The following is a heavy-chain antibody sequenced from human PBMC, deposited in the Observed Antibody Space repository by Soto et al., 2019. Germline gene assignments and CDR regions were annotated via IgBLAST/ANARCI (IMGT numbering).Heavy chain of an antibody. CDR2: INPNSGGT. Sequence: GASVKVSCKASGYTFTGYYMHWVRQAPGQGLEWMGWINPNSGGTNYAQKFQGWFTMTRDTSISTAYMELSRLRSDDTAVYYCARVGWSQFDAFDIWGQGTMVTVSS. V-gene: IGHV1-2*04. J-gene: IGHJ3*02. D-gene: IGHD6-19*01. CDR3: ARVGWSQFDAFDI. CDR1: GYTFTGYY.